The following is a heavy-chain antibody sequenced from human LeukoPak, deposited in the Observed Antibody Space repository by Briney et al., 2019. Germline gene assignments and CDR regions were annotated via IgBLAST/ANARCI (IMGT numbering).Heavy chain of an antibody. J-gene: IGHJ4*02. CDR1: VGSISSYY. Sequence: SETLSLTCTVSVGSISSYYRSWIRQPPGKRPEWIGYIYYSGMTHYNPSLKSRVTISVETSKNQFSLKLSSVTAADTAVYYCARAPGFSSGWCDYWGRGALVTVSS. V-gene: IGHV4-59*01. CDR3: ARAPGFSSGWCDY. D-gene: IGHD6-19*01. CDR2: IYYSGMT.